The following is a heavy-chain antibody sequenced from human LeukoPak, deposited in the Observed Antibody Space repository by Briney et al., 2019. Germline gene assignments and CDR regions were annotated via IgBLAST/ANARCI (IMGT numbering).Heavy chain of an antibody. CDR3: TRDLVGATSDF. CDR1: GFTFSSYW. CDR2: INADDSTL. V-gene: IGHV3-74*01. J-gene: IGHJ4*02. Sequence: GGSLRLSCAASGFTFSSYWMHWVRQAPGKGLVWVSRINADDSTLDYADSVKGRFTVSRDNAKNTLYLQMNSLRADDTAVYYCTRDLVGATSDFWGQGTLVTVSS. D-gene: IGHD1-26*01.